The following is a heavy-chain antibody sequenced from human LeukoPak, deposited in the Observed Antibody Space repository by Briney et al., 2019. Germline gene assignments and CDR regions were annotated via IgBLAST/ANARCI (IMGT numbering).Heavy chain of an antibody. CDR2: IYYSGST. V-gene: IGHV4-31*03. Sequence: SETLSLTCTVSGGSISSGGYYWSWIRQHPGKGLEWIGYIYYSGSTHYNPSLKSRVTISVDTSKNQFSLKLSSVTAADTAVYYCARVDRDAFDIWGQGTMVTVSS. CDR3: ARVDRDAFDI. CDR1: GGSISSGGYY. J-gene: IGHJ3*02. D-gene: IGHD2-2*03.